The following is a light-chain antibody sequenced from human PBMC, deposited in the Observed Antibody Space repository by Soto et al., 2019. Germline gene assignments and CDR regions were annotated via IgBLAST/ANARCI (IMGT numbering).Light chain of an antibody. Sequence: AIRMTQSPSSLSASTGERVTITCRASQGISSYLAWYQQKPGKAPKLLIYAASTLQSGVPSRFSGSGSGTDFTLTFSCLQSEDFSTYYCQQYYSYPALTFGGGTKVEIK. CDR1: QGISSY. CDR2: AAS. J-gene: IGKJ4*01. V-gene: IGKV1-8*01. CDR3: QQYYSYPALT.